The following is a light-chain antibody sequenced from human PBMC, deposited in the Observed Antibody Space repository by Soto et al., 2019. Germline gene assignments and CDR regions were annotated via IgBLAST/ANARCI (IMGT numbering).Light chain of an antibody. Sequence: EIQLTQSPSALSTSVGDRVTITCRASQSISSWLAWYQQKPGKAPKFLIYDASSLESGVPSRFSGSGSGTEFTLTISSLQPDDFATYYCQQYNSYSQTFGQGTKV. CDR3: QQYNSYSQT. J-gene: IGKJ1*01. CDR2: DAS. CDR1: QSISSW. V-gene: IGKV1-5*01.